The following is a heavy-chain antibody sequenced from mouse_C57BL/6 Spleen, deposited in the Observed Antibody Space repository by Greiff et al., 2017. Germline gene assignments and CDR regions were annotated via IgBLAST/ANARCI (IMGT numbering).Heavy chain of an antibody. Sequence: EVKLLESGPELVKPGASVKMSCKASGFTFTDYNMHWVKQSHGKSLEWIGYINPNNGCTSYNQKIKGKATLTVNKSTSTAYMELRSLTSEYSAIYYWSRGGSFAYWGQGTLVTVSA. V-gene: IGHV1-22*01. J-gene: IGHJ3*01. D-gene: IGHD1-1*02. CDR1: GFTFTDYN. CDR3: SRGGSFAY. CDR2: INPNNGCT.